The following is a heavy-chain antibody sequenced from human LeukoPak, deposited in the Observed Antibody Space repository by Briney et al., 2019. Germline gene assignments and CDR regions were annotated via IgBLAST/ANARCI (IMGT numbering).Heavy chain of an antibody. D-gene: IGHD3-16*01. CDR1: GFTVSRNY. CDR3: ARGPWASFDY. V-gene: IGHV3-66*01. Sequence: GGSLRLSCAASGFTVSRNYMTWVRQAPGKGLEWVSVIYSDGDTYYVDSVKGRFTISRDNSKNTLYLQMNSLRAEDTAVYYCARGPWASFDYWCQGTLVTVSS. J-gene: IGHJ4*02. CDR2: IYSDGDT.